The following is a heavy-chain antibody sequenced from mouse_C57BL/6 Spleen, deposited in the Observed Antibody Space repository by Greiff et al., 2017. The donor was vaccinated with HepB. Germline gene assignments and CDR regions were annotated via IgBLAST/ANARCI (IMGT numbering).Heavy chain of an antibody. Sequence: QVQLQQPGAELVKPGASVKLSCKASGYTFTSYWMHWVKQRPGQGLEWIGMIHPNSGSTNYNEKFKSKATLTVDKSSSTAYMQLSSLTSEDSAVYNCAREGGGNYGYFDVWGTGTTVTVSS. D-gene: IGHD2-1*01. CDR1: GYTFTSYW. V-gene: IGHV1-64*01. CDR2: IHPNSGST. J-gene: IGHJ1*03. CDR3: AREGGGNYGYFDV.